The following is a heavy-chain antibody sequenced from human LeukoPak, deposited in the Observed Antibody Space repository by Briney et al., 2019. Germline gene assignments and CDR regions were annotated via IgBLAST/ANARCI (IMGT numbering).Heavy chain of an antibody. J-gene: IGHJ4*02. V-gene: IGHV3-11*04. D-gene: IGHD4-17*01. CDR3: ARGETYGDYWRPSDY. CDR2: ISSSGSTV. Sequence: GGSLRLSCAASVFTFSDYYMSWIRQAPGKGLEWVSYISSSGSTVYYADSVKGRFTISRDNAKNSLYLQMNSLRAEDTAVYYCARGETYGDYWRPSDYWGQGTLVTVSS. CDR1: VFTFSDYY.